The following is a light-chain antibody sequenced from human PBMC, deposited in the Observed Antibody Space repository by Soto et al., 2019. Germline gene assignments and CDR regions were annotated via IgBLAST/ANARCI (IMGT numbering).Light chain of an antibody. V-gene: IGLV4-69*01. Sequence: QLVLTQSPSASASLGASVKLTCTLSSGHSTYAIAWHQQQPEKGPRYLMKLDSDGSHSKGDGIPDRFSGSSSGAERYLTISSLQSEDEADYYCQTSATVPDWVFGGGTKLTVL. J-gene: IGLJ3*02. CDR3: QTSATVPDWV. CDR1: SGHSTYA. CDR2: LDSDGSH.